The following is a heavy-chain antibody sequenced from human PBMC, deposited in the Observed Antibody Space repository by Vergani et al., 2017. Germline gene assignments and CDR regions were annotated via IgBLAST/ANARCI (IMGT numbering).Heavy chain of an antibody. CDR3: ARGPYQLLLALDYYYYMDV. V-gene: IGHV1-2*02. D-gene: IGHD2-2*01. CDR2: INPNSDGT. Sequence: QVQLVQSGAAVKKPGASVKVSCKASGYTFTGYYMHWVRQSTGQGLKWMGWINPNSDGTNYAQKFQGRVTMTRDTSSSPAYMELSRLRSDDTAVNDCARGPYQLLLALDYYYYMDVWGKGTTVTVSS. J-gene: IGHJ6*03. CDR1: GYTFTGYY.